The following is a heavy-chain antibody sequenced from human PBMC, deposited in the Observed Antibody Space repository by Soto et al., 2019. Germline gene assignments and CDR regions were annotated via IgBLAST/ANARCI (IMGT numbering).Heavy chain of an antibody. J-gene: IGHJ4*02. CDR3: ARASEIVGATYFDY. Sequence: ASVKVSCKASGYTFTSYGINWVRQAPGQGLEWMGWISAYNGNTNYAQKLQGRVTMTTDTSTSTAYMELRSLRSDDTAVYYCARASEIVGATYFDYWGQGTLVTVSS. D-gene: IGHD1-26*01. CDR2: ISAYNGNT. CDR1: GYTFTSYG. V-gene: IGHV1-18*01.